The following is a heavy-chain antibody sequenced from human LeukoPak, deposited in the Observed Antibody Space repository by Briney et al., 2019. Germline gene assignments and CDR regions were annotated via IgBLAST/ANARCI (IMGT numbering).Heavy chain of an antibody. D-gene: IGHD2-15*01. Sequence: SVKVSCKASGGTFSSYAISWVRQAPGQGLEWMGGIIPIFGTANYAQKFQGRVTITADESTSTAYMELSSLRSEDTAVYYCARESRYCSGGSCYPPSFDYRGQGTLVTVSS. J-gene: IGHJ4*02. CDR2: IIPIFGTA. CDR1: GGTFSSYA. V-gene: IGHV1-69*13. CDR3: ARESRYCSGGSCYPPSFDY.